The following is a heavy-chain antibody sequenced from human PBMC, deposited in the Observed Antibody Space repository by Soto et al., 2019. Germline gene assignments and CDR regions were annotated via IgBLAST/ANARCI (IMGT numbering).Heavy chain of an antibody. CDR1: GGSISSSSYY. D-gene: IGHD3-3*01. Sequence: PSETLSLTCTVSGGSISSSSYYWGWIRQPPGKGLEWIGSIYYSGSTYYNPSLKSRVTISVDTSKNQFSLKLSSVTAADTAVYYCARQYVLRFLEWLSDNWFDPWGQGTLVTVPQ. V-gene: IGHV4-39*01. J-gene: IGHJ5*02. CDR2: IYYSGST. CDR3: ARQYVLRFLEWLSDNWFDP.